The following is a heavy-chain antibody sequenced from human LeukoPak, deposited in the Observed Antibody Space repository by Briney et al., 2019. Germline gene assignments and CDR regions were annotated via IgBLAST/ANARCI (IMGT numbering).Heavy chain of an antibody. D-gene: IGHD3-3*01. Sequence: GSLRLSCSASGFPFSSYAMHWVRQPPGKGLEWIGQIYYSGSIYYNPSLNSRVTLSVDTSKNQFSLKVSSVTAADTAVYYCARHYDFWSNYRYYYYGMDVWGQGTTVTVSS. CDR2: IYYSGSI. V-gene: IGHV4-59*04. CDR1: GFPFSSYAMH. CDR3: ARHYDFWSNYRYYYYGMDV. J-gene: IGHJ6*02.